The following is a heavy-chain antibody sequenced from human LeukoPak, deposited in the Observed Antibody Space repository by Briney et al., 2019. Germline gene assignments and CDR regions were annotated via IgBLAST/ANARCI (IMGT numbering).Heavy chain of an antibody. J-gene: IGHJ4*02. Sequence: GGSLRLSCAASGFTFSSYAMHWVRQAPGKGLEYVSAISTNGGTTYYANSVKGRFTISRDNSKNTLYLQMGSLRAEDMAVYYCARAMGFLEWFPFDYWGQGILVTVSS. CDR1: GFTFSSYA. D-gene: IGHD3-3*01. CDR2: ISTNGGTT. V-gene: IGHV3-64*01. CDR3: ARAMGFLEWFPFDY.